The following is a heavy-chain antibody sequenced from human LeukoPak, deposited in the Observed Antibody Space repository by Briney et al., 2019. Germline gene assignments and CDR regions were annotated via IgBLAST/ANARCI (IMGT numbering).Heavy chain of an antibody. D-gene: IGHD7-27*01. CDR2: IYTSGST. CDR3: ARGALGIDG. V-gene: IGHV4-4*08. Sequence: SSETLSLTCTVSGGSISSYYWSWIRQPPGKGLEWIGYIYTSGSTNSNPSLKSRVTMSVDTSKNQFSLKLSSVTAADTAVYYCARGALGIDGWGQGTLVTVSS. CDR1: GGSISSYY. J-gene: IGHJ4*02.